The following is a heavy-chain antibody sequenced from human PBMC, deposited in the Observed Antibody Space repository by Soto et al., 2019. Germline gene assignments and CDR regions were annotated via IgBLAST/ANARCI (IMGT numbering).Heavy chain of an antibody. CDR3: AGDILFDY. Sequence: QVQLVQSGAEEKKPGASVKVSCKASGYTFTSYAMHWVRQAPGQRLEWMGWINAGNGNTKYSQKFQGRVTITRDTYERKSYMELSSMRSEDAAVYYCAGDILFDYWGQGTLVTVSS. CDR2: INAGNGNT. CDR1: GYTFTSYA. J-gene: IGHJ4*02. V-gene: IGHV1-3*05. D-gene: IGHD2-15*01.